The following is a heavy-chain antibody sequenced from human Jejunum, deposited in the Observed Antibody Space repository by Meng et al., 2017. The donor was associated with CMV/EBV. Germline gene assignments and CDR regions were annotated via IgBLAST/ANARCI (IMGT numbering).Heavy chain of an antibody. V-gene: IGHV3-30*02. J-gene: IGHJ5*02. D-gene: IGHD2-2*01. CDR2: RRFDGNER. CDR1: CNSYG. Sequence: CNSYGMNWVRQAPGKGPVWVAFRRFDGNERYYADSVKGRFTISRDNSKNTLHLQMDSLRPNDTGVYYCAKDPVPASTLGPYRWFDPWGQGTLVTVSS. CDR3: AKDPVPASTLGPYRWFDP.